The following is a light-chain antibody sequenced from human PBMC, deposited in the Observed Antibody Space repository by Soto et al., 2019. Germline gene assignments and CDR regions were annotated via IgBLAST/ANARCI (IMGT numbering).Light chain of an antibody. CDR3: QPYNSYWT. Sequence: DIHMTRSRSTLSASVGCRFTITCRASQSISSWLAWYQQKPGNAPKLLIYKASSLESGVPSRFSGIGSGTEFTLTIGSMKPDDFATDDCQPYNSYWTFGQGTKVDIK. J-gene: IGKJ1*01. V-gene: IGKV1-5*03. CDR1: QSISSW. CDR2: KAS.